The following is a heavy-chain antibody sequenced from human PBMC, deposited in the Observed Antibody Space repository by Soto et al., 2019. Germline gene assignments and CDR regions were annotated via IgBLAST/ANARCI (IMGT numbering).Heavy chain of an antibody. D-gene: IGHD2-15*01. CDR1: GFTFSSYS. CDR3: ARENYTWWGGYY. J-gene: IGHJ4*02. CDR2: ISSSSSYI. V-gene: IGHV3-21*01. Sequence: EVQLVESGGGLVKPGGSLRLSCAASGFTFSSYSMNWVRQAPGKGLEWVSSISSSSSYIYYSDSVKGRFTISRDNAKNSLYLQMNRLRAEDTAVYYCARENYTWWGGYYWGQGTLVTVSS.